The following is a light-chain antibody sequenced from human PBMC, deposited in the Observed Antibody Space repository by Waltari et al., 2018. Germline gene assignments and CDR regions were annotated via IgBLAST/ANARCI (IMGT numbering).Light chain of an antibody. CDR2: GAS. V-gene: IGKV1-9*01. J-gene: IGKJ4*01. CDR3: QQLNIFPPGT. CDR1: QGISRY. Sequence: QLTQSPSFLSASVGDRINITCRASQGISRYIAWYQQKPGKAPTLLIYGASTLQSGVPSRFRGSGSGTEFTLTITGLQPEDVASYFCQQLNIFPPGTFGGGTKVEIK.